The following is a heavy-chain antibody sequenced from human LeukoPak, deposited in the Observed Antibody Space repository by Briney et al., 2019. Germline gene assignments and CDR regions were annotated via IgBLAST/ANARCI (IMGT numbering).Heavy chain of an antibody. Sequence: GGSLRLSCVDSGFTFSGSAMNWVRQAPGKGLEWLSYISTTGSTIYYADSVKGRFSISRDNAKNSLFLQMNSLRDEDTAVYYCARVRPNFDNFGMDVWGQGTTVTVSS. CDR2: ISTTGSTI. J-gene: IGHJ6*02. CDR1: GFTFSGSA. CDR3: ARVRPNFDNFGMDV. D-gene: IGHD3-9*01. V-gene: IGHV3-48*02.